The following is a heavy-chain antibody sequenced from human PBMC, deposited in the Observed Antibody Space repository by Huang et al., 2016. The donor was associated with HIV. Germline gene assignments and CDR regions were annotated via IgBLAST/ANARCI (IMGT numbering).Heavy chain of an antibody. CDR3: ARDQVMGDYVFDY. CDR2: IKQDGTEK. Sequence: EVQVVESGGGLVQRGGSLRLSCAASGLTCGDYWMSWVRQAPGKGLEWVANIKQDGTEKYYVDSVKGRFTISRDNAKNSLYLHMNSLRDEDTAVYYCARDQVMGDYVFDYWGQGTLVTVSS. V-gene: IGHV3-7*01. CDR1: GLTCGDYW. D-gene: IGHD3-16*01. J-gene: IGHJ4*02.